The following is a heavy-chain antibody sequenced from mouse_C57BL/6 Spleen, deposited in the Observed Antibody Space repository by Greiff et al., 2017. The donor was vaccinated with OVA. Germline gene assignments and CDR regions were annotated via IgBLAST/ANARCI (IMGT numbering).Heavy chain of an antibody. V-gene: IGHV1-61*01. CDR1: GYTFTSSW. D-gene: IGHD2-5*01. J-gene: IGHJ2*01. CDR2: IYPSDSET. Sequence: VQLQQPGAELVRPGSSVKLSCKASGYTFTSSWMAWVKQRPGQGLEWIGNIYPSDSETNYNQKFKDKATLTVDKSSSTAYMQLSSLTSEDSAVYYCAKSNYYFDYWGQGTTLTVSS. CDR3: AKSNYYFDY.